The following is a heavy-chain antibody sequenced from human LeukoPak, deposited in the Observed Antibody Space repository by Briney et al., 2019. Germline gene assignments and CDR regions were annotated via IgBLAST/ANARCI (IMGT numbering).Heavy chain of an antibody. CDR1: AFTFDNYG. D-gene: IGHD6-19*01. CDR2: VNWDGAST. J-gene: IGHJ4*02. CDR3: AREGCGWYIDY. V-gene: IGHV3-20*04. Sequence: GGSVRLSRAASAFTFDNYGMTWVRHVPGKGREWVSGVNWDGASTYYADSVKGRITISRDNAKNSLYLQMNSLRAEDTAVYYCAREGCGWYIDYWGQGTLATVSS.